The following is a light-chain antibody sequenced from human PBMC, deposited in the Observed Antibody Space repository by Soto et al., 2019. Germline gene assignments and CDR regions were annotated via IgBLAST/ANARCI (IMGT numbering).Light chain of an antibody. Sequence: SYELTQPPSVSVAPGQTARITCGGNNIGSKSVHWYQLKPGQAPVLVVYDDSDRPSGIPERFSGSNSGNTATLTISRVEAGDEADYYCQVWDSSSDHVVFGGGTKPTVL. V-gene: IGLV3-21*02. CDR2: DDS. J-gene: IGLJ2*01. CDR1: NIGSKS. CDR3: QVWDSSSDHVV.